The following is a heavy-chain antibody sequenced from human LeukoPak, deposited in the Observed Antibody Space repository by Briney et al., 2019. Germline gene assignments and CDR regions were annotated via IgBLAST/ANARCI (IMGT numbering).Heavy chain of an antibody. CDR2: ISGSGSTI. Sequence: GGSLRLSCAASGFTFSSYAMSWVRQAPGKGLEWVSAISGSGSTIYYADSVKGRFTISRDNAKNSLYLQMNSLRAEDTAVYYCARDGLPSSSWPDYYYYYMDVWGKGTTVTVSS. CDR3: ARDGLPSSSWPDYYYYYMDV. CDR1: GFTFSSYA. J-gene: IGHJ6*03. D-gene: IGHD6-13*01. V-gene: IGHV3-23*01.